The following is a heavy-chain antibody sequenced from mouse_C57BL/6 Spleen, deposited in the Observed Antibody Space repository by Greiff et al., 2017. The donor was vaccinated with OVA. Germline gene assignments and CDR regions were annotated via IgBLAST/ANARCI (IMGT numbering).Heavy chain of an antibody. Sequence: VQLQQSGAELARPGASVKLSCKASGYTFTSYGISWVKQSTGQGLEWIGEIYPRSGNTYYNEKFKGKATLTADKSSSTAYMELRSLTSEDSAVYFCASPNWDWFAYWGQGTLVTVSA. CDR1: GYTFTSYG. CDR3: ASPNWDWFAY. V-gene: IGHV1-81*01. D-gene: IGHD4-1*01. CDR2: IYPRSGNT. J-gene: IGHJ3*01.